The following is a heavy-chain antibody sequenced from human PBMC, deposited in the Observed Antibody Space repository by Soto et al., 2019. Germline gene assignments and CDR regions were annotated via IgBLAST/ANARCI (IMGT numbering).Heavy chain of an antibody. V-gene: IGHV1-69*01. Sequence: QVQLVQSGAEVKKPGSSVKVSCKASGGTFSSYTISWVRQAPGQGLEWMGGIIPIFGTANYAQKFQGRVTITADESTSTAYMELSSLRSEDTAVYYCAMVGDIVVVPAAIRGFDPWGQGTLVTVSS. CDR3: AMVGDIVVVPAAIRGFDP. CDR2: IIPIFGTA. D-gene: IGHD2-2*02. J-gene: IGHJ5*02. CDR1: GGTFSSYT.